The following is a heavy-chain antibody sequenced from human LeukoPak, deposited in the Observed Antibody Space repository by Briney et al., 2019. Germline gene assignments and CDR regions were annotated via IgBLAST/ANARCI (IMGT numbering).Heavy chain of an antibody. Sequence: GGSLRLSCAASGFTFSSYAMSWVRQAPGKGLEWVSAISDTGNTYHADSVKGRFTISKDSSKNTLFLQMNRLRPEDAAVYYCAKAPVTTCRGAFCYPFDYWGLGTLVTVSS. D-gene: IGHD2-15*01. V-gene: IGHV3-23*01. CDR3: AKAPVTTCRGAFCYPFDY. CDR1: GFTFSSYA. CDR2: ISDTGNT. J-gene: IGHJ4*02.